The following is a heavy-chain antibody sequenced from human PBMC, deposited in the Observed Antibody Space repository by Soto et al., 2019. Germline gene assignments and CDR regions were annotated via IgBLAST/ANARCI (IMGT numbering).Heavy chain of an antibody. CDR3: ARDGCSGSLPGDY. CDR1: GGTFSSYT. Sequence: QVQLVQSGAEVKKPGSSVKVSCKASGGTFSSYTISWVRQAPGQGLEWMGRIIPILGIGNYAQKLQGRVTINADQSTSTAYMELSSLRSEDTAVYYCARDGCSGSLPGDYWGQGTLVTVSS. D-gene: IGHD3-10*02. J-gene: IGHJ4*02. V-gene: IGHV1-69*08. CDR2: IIPILGIG.